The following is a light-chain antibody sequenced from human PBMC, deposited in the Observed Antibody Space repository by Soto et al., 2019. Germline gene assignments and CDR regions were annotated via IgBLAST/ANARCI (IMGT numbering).Light chain of an antibody. CDR2: KAS. V-gene: IGKV1-5*03. CDR3: QQYNSYPLT. CDR1: QNINGW. Sequence: DIQMTQSPSTLSPSVGDRVTFTCRASQNINGWLAWYQQKPGKAPKLLIYKASTLESGVPLRFSGSGSGTEFTLTISSLQPDDSATYYCQQYNSYPLTFGGGTKVEIK. J-gene: IGKJ4*01.